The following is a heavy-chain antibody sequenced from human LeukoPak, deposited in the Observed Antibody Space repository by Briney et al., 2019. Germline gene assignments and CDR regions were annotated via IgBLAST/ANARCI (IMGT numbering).Heavy chain of an antibody. V-gene: IGHV3-48*01. CDR1: GFTFSSYS. J-gene: IGHJ6*03. D-gene: IGHD2-2*01. CDR2: ISSSSSTI. CDR3: AREGAPLFSVVVPGDMDV. Sequence: GRSLRLSCVASGFTFSSYSMNWVRQAPGKGLEWVSYISSSSSTIYYADSVKGRFTISRDNAKNSLYLQMNSLRAEDTAVYYCAREGAPLFSVVVPGDMDVWGKGTTVTVSS.